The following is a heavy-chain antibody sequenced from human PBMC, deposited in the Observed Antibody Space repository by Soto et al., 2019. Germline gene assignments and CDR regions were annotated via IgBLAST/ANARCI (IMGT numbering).Heavy chain of an antibody. D-gene: IGHD3-3*01. CDR1: GFTFSSYS. CDR2: ISSSSSYI. J-gene: IGHJ3*02. Sequence: GGSLRLSCAASGFTFSSYSMNWVRQAPGKGLEWVSSISSSSSYIYYADSVKGRFTISRDNAKNSLYLQMNSLRAEDTAVYYCALSFDYDFWSGYLMVGAFDIWGQGTMVTVSS. V-gene: IGHV3-21*01. CDR3: ALSFDYDFWSGYLMVGAFDI.